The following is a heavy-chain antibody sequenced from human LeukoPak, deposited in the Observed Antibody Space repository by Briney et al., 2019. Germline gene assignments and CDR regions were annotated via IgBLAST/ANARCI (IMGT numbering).Heavy chain of an antibody. CDR3: AKAALPTTVTTGLDY. CDR1: GFTFSSYA. J-gene: IGHJ4*02. CDR2: ISGSGGST. D-gene: IGHD4-17*01. V-gene: IGHV3-23*01. Sequence: GGSLRLSCAASGFTFSSYAMSWVRQAPGKGLEWVSAISGSGGSTYYADSVKGRFTISRDNSKNTLYLQMNGLRAEDTAVYYCAKAALPTTVTTGLDYWGQGTLVTVSS.